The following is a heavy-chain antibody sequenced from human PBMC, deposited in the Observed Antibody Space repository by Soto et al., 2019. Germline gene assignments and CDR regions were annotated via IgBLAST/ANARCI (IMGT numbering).Heavy chain of an antibody. V-gene: IGHV3-33*01. Sequence: PGGSLSLSCAASGFTFSSYGMHWFRQAPCKWLEWVAVIWYDGSNKYYADSVKGRFTISRDNSKNTLYLQMNSLRAEDTAVYYCARDLLVPAAKNYYYGMEVWGQGTTVTVSS. D-gene: IGHD2-2*01. CDR2: IWYDGSNK. J-gene: IGHJ6*02. CDR3: ARDLLVPAAKNYYYGMEV. CDR1: GFTFSSYG.